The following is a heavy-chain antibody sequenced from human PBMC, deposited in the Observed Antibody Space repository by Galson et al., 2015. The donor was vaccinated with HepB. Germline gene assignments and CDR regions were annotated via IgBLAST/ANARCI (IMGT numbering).Heavy chain of an antibody. D-gene: IGHD3-10*01. CDR2: IYSGGST. J-gene: IGHJ6*02. V-gene: IGHV3-53*01. CDR3: ARVGSGVYYYYYYGMDV. Sequence: SLRLSCAASGFTVSSNYMSWVRQAPGKGLEWVSVIYSGGSTYYADSVKGRFTISRDNSKNTLYLQMNSLRAEDTAVYYCARVGSGVYYYYYYGMDVWGQGTTVTVSS. CDR1: GFTVSSNY.